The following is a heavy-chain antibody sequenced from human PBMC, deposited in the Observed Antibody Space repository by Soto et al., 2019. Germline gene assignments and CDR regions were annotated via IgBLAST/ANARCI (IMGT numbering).Heavy chain of an antibody. Sequence: PSETLSLTCTVSGGSISSGDYYWSWIRQPPGKGLEWIGYIYYSGSTYYNPSLKSRVTISVDTSKNQFSLKLSSVTAADTAVYYCARLYHFWSGLNWFDPWGQGTLVTVSS. CDR3: ARLYHFWSGLNWFDP. CDR1: GGSISSGDYY. D-gene: IGHD3-3*01. CDR2: IYYSGST. J-gene: IGHJ5*02. V-gene: IGHV4-30-4*01.